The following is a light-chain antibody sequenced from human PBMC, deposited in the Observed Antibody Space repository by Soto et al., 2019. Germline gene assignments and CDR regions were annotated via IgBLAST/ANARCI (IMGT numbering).Light chain of an antibody. V-gene: IGLV2-11*01. J-gene: IGLJ1*01. Sequence: QSALTQPRSVSGSPGQSVTISCTGTSSDVGTYDFVSWYQQHPGKAPRLMIFDVSERPSGVPDRFSGSKSGNTASLTISGLQAEDEADYYCCLYAVTFYVFGTGPKVTLL. CDR3: CLYAVTFYV. CDR1: SSDVGTYDF. CDR2: DVS.